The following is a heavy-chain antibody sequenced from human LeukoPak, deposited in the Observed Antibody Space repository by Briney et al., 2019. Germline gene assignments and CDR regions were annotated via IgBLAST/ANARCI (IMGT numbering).Heavy chain of an antibody. V-gene: IGHV3-23*01. CDR3: ARKPTNSSPLP. J-gene: IGHJ5*02. CDR2: ISGSGGTT. Sequence: QPGGSLRLSCAASGFTFSSYAMSWVRQAPGKGLEWVSGISGSGGTTYHADSVKGRFTISRDNSKNTLYLQMNSLRAEDTAVYYCARKPTNSSPLPWGQGTLVTVSS. CDR1: GFTFSSYA. D-gene: IGHD6-6*01.